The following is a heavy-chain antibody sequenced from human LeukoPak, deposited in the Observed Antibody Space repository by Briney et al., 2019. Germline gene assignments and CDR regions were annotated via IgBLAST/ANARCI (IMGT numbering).Heavy chain of an antibody. J-gene: IGHJ5*02. CDR3: AREGGAAPLYNWFDP. CDR1: GGSISSGGYY. D-gene: IGHD6-13*01. Sequence: SETLSLTCTVSGGSISSGGYYWGWIRQPPGKGLEWIGSIYYSGSTYYNPSLKSRVTISVDTSKNQFSLKLSSVTAADTAVYYCAREGGAAPLYNWFDPWGQGTLVTVSS. CDR2: IYYSGST. V-gene: IGHV4-39*07.